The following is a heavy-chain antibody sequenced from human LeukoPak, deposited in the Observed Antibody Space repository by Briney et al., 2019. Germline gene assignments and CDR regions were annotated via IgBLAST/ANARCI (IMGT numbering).Heavy chain of an antibody. CDR2: INSDGSIT. J-gene: IGHJ4*02. CDR3: ARVRATFSPHFDN. D-gene: IGHD5-12*01. Sequence: PGGSLRLSCAASGFTFSSYWMHWVRQAPGKGLMWVSRINSDGSITNYADSVKGRFTISRDNAKNTLYLQMNSLRAEDTVVYYCARVRATFSPHFDNWGQGTLVTVSS. CDR1: GFTFSSYW. V-gene: IGHV3-74*01.